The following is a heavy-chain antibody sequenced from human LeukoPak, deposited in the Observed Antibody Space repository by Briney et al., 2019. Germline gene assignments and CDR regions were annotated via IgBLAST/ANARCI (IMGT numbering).Heavy chain of an antibody. CDR3: ARSKIAVAAPFDY. CDR1: GYSISSGYY. J-gene: IGHJ4*02. CDR2: IYHSGST. Sequence: SETLSLTCAVSGYSISSGYYWGWIRQPPGKGLEWMGSIYHSGSTYDNPSLKSRVTISVDTSKNQFSLKLSSVTAADTAVYYCARSKIAVAAPFDYWGQGTLVTVSS. D-gene: IGHD6-19*01. V-gene: IGHV4-38-2*01.